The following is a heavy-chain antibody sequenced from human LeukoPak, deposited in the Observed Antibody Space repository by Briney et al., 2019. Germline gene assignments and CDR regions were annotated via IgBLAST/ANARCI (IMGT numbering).Heavy chain of an antibody. V-gene: IGHV3-21*01. D-gene: IGHD2-21*01. CDR1: GFTFSSYS. CDR3: ARDMWGKSLWSGNLGXHHXDY. Sequence: GGSLRLSCAASGFTFSSYSMNWVRQAPGKGLEWVSFISTSSSYIYYADSVKGRFTISRDNAKNSLYLQMNSLRAEDTAVYYCARDMWGKSLWSGNLGXHHXDYXXXGTLVTVXS. CDR2: ISTSSSYI. J-gene: IGHJ4*02.